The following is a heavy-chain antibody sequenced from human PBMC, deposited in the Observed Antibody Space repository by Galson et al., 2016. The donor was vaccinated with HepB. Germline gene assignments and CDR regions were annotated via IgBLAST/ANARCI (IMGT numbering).Heavy chain of an antibody. CDR3: ARGVRGMGPTYYYFYFMDV. CDR1: GFSFTSHW. J-gene: IGHJ6*03. D-gene: IGHD1-26*01. CDR2: INSDGRTT. V-gene: IGHV3-74*01. Sequence: LRLSCAASGFSFTSHWMHWDRQAPGKGPVWVSHINSDGRTTRYTDSVKGRFTISRDIAKNTLYLQMNSLRAEDTAVYFCARGVRGMGPTYYYFYFMDVWGKGTAVTVSS.